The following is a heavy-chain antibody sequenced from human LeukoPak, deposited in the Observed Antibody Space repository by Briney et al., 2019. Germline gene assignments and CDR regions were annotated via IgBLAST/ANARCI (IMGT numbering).Heavy chain of an antibody. D-gene: IGHD3-22*01. CDR3: ARQPPGSGYQYRYYFDY. CDR1: GGSVNSGGYY. V-gene: IGHV4-31*03. Sequence: PSETLSLTCTVSGGSVNSGGYYWSWIRQYPGRGLEWIVYIYFSGSTFYNPSFESRVFISLDTSKNRFSLRLSSVTAADTAIYYCARQPPGSGYQYRYYFDYWGQGTLVTVSS. CDR2: IYFSGST. J-gene: IGHJ4*02.